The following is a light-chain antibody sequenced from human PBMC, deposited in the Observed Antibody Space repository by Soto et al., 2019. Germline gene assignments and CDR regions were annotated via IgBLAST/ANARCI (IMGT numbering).Light chain of an antibody. CDR1: QSVSSY. CDR2: DAS. CDR3: QQRSNWPYT. Sequence: TQSPSSLSLSPGESATLSCRASQSVSSYLAWYQQKPGQAPRLLIYDASNRATGIPARFSGSGSGTDFTLTISSLEPEDFAVYYCQQRSNWPYTFGQGTKLEIK. V-gene: IGKV3-11*01. J-gene: IGKJ2*01.